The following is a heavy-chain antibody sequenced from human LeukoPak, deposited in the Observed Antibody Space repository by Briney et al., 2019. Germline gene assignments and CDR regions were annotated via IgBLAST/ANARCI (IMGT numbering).Heavy chain of an antibody. D-gene: IGHD1-1*01. CDR1: GFTFSSYA. CDR2: ISYDGSNK. Sequence: PGGSLRLSCVASGFTFSSYAMHWVRQAPGKGLEWVAVISYDGSNKYYADSVKGRFTISRDNSKNTLYLQMNSLRAEDTAVYYCAAARYGWYFDLWGRGTLVTVSS. V-gene: IGHV3-30-3*01. CDR3: AAARYGWYFDL. J-gene: IGHJ2*01.